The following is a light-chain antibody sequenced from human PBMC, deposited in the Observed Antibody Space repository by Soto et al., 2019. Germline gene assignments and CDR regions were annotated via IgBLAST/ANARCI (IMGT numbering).Light chain of an antibody. V-gene: IGKV1-39*01. Sequence: DIQMPQSPSSLSASVGDRVTVTCRASRYISNNLNCYQHKPGKAPKLLIYAASSLQSGVPSRFSGSGSGTDFTLTISSLQPEDSATYYCQQSYSVPRSISFGQGTRLEIK. CDR1: RYISNN. CDR3: QQSYSVPRSIS. CDR2: AAS. J-gene: IGKJ5*01.